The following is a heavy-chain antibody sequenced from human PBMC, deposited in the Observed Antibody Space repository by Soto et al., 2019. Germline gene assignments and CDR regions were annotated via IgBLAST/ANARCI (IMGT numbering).Heavy chain of an antibody. CDR2: ISGSGGST. Sequence: GGSLRLSCAASGFTFSSYAMSWVRQAPGKGLEWVSAISGSGGSTYYADSVKGRFTISRDNSKNTLYLQMNSLRAEDTAVYYCAKVCSYGPRSPNDYWGQGTLVTVSS. CDR3: AKVCSYGPRSPNDY. CDR1: GFTFSSYA. J-gene: IGHJ4*02. D-gene: IGHD5-18*01. V-gene: IGHV3-23*01.